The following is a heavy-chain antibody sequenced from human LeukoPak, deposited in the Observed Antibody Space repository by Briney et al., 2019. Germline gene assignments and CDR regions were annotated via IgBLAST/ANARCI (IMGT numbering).Heavy chain of an antibody. CDR2: ISGSGEST. Sequence: GGSLRLSCAASGFTFKTYAMTWVRQAPGKGLGWVSGISGSGESTYYADSVKGRFTISRDNSKNTLYLQMNSLRAEDTAVYYCAKDSGYCSSSGCYFDFWGQGTLVSVSS. V-gene: IGHV3-23*01. D-gene: IGHD2-2*03. CDR1: GFTFKTYA. J-gene: IGHJ4*02. CDR3: AKDSGYCSSSGCYFDF.